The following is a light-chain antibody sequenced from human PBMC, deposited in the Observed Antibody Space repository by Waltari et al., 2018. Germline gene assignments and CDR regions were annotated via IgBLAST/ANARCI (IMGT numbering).Light chain of an antibody. J-gene: IGKJ5*01. CDR3: QQYGSSPPT. V-gene: IGKV3-20*01. CDR2: GAS. CDR1: QSVSSSY. Sequence: IVLTHSPGTLSLSPGERATLSCRASQSVSSSYLVWYQQKPGQAPRLLIYGASSRATGIPDRFSGSGSGTDFTLTISRLEPEDFAVYYCQQYGSSPPTFGQGTRLEIK.